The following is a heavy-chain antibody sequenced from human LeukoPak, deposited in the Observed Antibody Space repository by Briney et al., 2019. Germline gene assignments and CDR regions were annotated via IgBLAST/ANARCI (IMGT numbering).Heavy chain of an antibody. D-gene: IGHD3-10*01. CDR1: GFTFSSYA. CDR3: AVLTTLHIAVRPGDEYMDV. CDR2: ISGSGGST. J-gene: IGHJ6*03. V-gene: IGHV3-23*01. Sequence: GGSLRLSCAASGFTFSSYAMSWVRQAPEKGLEWVSGISGSGGSTYHADSVKGRFTISRDNSKNTLYLQMNSLRPEDTAVYFCAVLTTLHIAVRPGDEYMDVWGKGTTVTVSS.